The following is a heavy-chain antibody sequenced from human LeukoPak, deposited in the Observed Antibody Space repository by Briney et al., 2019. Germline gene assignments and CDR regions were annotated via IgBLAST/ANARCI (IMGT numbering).Heavy chain of an antibody. Sequence: ASVRVSCKASGYTFTSYGISWVRQAPGQGLERMGWISAYNGNTNYAQKLQGRVTMTTDTSTSTAYMELRSLRSDDTAVYYCARESSSGWYDYFDYWGQGTLVTVSS. CDR2: ISAYNGNT. CDR3: ARESSSGWYDYFDY. CDR1: GYTFTSYG. D-gene: IGHD6-19*01. J-gene: IGHJ4*02. V-gene: IGHV1-18*01.